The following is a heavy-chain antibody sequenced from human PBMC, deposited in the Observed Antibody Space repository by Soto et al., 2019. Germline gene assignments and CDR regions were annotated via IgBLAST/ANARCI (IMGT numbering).Heavy chain of an antibody. CDR3: VRDDSRLGLDY. D-gene: IGHD6-6*01. CDR2: TDSDGTFT. Sequence: GGSLRLSCVASGFTFSTYWMHWVRQTPGEGLVWVSHTDSDGTFTTYADSVKGRFTISRDNAKSTLYLQMNSLRAEDTGVYYCVRDDSRLGLDYWGPGTLVTVSS. V-gene: IGHV3-74*01. CDR1: GFTFSTYW. J-gene: IGHJ4*02.